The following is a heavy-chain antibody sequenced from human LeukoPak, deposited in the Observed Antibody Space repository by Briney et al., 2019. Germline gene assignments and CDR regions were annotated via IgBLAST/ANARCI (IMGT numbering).Heavy chain of an antibody. CDR3: ARDCSSTSCYENDAFDI. J-gene: IGHJ3*02. CDR2: INSDGSST. Sequence: PGGSLRLSCAASGFTFSSYWMHWVRQAPGKGLVWVSRINSDGSSTSYADSVKGRLTISRDNAKNTLYLQMNSLRAEDTAVYYCARDCSSTSCYENDAFDIWGQGTMVTVSS. D-gene: IGHD2-2*01. CDR1: GFTFSSYW. V-gene: IGHV3-74*01.